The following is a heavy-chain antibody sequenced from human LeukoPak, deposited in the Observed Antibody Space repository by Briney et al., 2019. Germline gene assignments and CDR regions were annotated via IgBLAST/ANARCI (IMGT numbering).Heavy chain of an antibody. J-gene: IGHJ6*03. CDR2: LYPGVST. Sequence: SEILSLTCTVSGGPIYSYYWSWIRQTAGKGLEWIGRLYPGVSTNYNPSLKSRVTMSVDTSKKQFALKLSAVTAADTAVYYCARLKFYDSTGYSPGHYMDVWGKGTTVTVSS. CDR1: GGPIYSYY. CDR3: ARLKFYDSTGYSPGHYMDV. V-gene: IGHV4-4*07. D-gene: IGHD3-22*01.